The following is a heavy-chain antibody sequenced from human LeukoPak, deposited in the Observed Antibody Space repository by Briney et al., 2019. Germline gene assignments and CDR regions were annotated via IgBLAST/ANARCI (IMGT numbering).Heavy chain of an antibody. D-gene: IGHD3-10*01. Sequence: PGGSLRLSCVVSGFTFSDYDMHWVRQAPGKGPEWVAAIWYDGSNKYCADSVKGRFTISRDNSKDTLLLQMDSLRVDDTAVYYCATPSQMIRVVIFPFTLWGKGTRATVSS. CDR1: GFTFSDYD. CDR2: IWYDGSNK. V-gene: IGHV3-33*03. CDR3: ATPSQMIRVVIFPFTL. J-gene: IGHJ3*01.